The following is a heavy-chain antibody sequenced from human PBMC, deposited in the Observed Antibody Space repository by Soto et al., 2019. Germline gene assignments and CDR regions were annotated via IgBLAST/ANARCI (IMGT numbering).Heavy chain of an antibody. J-gene: IGHJ5*02. D-gene: IGHD2-15*01. CDR3: ARAGDGGWTGWFDP. V-gene: IGHV4-59*01. CDR1: GGSISSYY. CDR2: IYYSGST. Sequence: QVQLQESGPGLVKPSETLSLTCTVSGGSISSYYWSWIRQPPGKGLEWIGYIYYSGSTNYNPSLKSRVTISVDTSKNQFSLKLSSVTATDTAVYYCARAGDGGWTGWFDPWGQGTLVTVSS.